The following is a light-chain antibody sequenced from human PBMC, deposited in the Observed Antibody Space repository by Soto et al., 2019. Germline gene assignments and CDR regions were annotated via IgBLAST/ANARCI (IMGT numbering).Light chain of an antibody. Sequence: QSVLTQPPSVSAAPGQTVTISCSGSSSNIGNNYVSWYQQLPGAAPKLLIYENYERPSGIPDRFSGSKSGTSATLDITGLQTGDEADYDCGAWDNSLTGGVFGGGTKLTVL. CDR3: GAWDNSLTGGV. V-gene: IGLV1-51*02. CDR2: ENY. J-gene: IGLJ2*01. CDR1: SSNIGNNY.